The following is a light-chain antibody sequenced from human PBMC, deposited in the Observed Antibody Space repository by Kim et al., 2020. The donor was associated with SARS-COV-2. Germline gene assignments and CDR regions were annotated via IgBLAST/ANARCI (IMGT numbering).Light chain of an antibody. V-gene: IGKV3-11*01. Sequence: SPGERATRSGRASQSVSSYLAWYQQKPGQAPRLLIYDASNRATGIPARFSGSGSGTDFTLTISSLEPEDFAVYYCQQRSNWPSVTFGGGTKVDIK. CDR1: QSVSSY. CDR2: DAS. J-gene: IGKJ4*01. CDR3: QQRSNWPSVT.